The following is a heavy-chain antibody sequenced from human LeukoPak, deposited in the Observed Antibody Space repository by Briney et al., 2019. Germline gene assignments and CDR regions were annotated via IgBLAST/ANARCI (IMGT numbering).Heavy chain of an antibody. J-gene: IGHJ5*02. Sequence: SVRVSCKASGGTFSSYAISWVRQAPGQGLEWMAGITPIFGTANYAQKFQGRVTITADESTRTAYMELSSLGSEDTAVYYCARGAAAGTNWFDPWGQGTLVTVSS. D-gene: IGHD6-13*01. CDR1: GGTFSSYA. CDR2: ITPIFGTA. V-gene: IGHV1-69*13. CDR3: ARGAAAGTNWFDP.